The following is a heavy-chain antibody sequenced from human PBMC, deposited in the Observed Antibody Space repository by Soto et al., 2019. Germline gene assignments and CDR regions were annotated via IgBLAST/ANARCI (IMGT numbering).Heavy chain of an antibody. CDR3: ARDSPYYDFWSGYYYFDY. D-gene: IGHD3-3*01. CDR2: INTENGNT. V-gene: IGHV1-3*04. CDR1: GYTFSSFS. J-gene: IGHJ4*02. Sequence: QVHLVQSGPEVKKPGASVTVSCKASGYTFSSFSMHWVRQAPGQRFEWVGWINTENGNTRYSEKLQGRVTISRDTSTTTAYMELRSLRSEDSAVYYCARDSPYYDFWSGYYYFDYWGQGTLVSVSS.